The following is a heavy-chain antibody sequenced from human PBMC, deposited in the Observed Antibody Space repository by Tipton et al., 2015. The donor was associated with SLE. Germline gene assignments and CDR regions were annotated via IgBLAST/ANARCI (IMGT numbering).Heavy chain of an antibody. CDR3: ARDGYYDSSGYSEYNWFDP. CDR2: IYYSGST. Sequence: TLSLTCTVSGGSISSSSYYWGWIRQPPGKGLEWIGSIYYSGSTNYNPSLKSRVTISVDTSKNQFSLKLSSVTAADTAVYYCARDGYYDSSGYSEYNWFDPWSQGTLVTLSS. V-gene: IGHV4-39*07. D-gene: IGHD3-22*01. J-gene: IGHJ5*02. CDR1: GGSISSSSYY.